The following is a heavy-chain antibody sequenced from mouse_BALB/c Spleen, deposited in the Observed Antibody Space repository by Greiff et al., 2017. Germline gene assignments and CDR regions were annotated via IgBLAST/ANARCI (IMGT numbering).Heavy chain of an antibody. V-gene: IGHV2-2*02. D-gene: IGHD2-10*02. J-gene: IGHJ4*01. CDR2: IWSGGST. Sequence: VKLMESGPGLVQPSQSLSITCTVSGFSLTSYGVHWVRQSPGKGLEWLGVIWSGGSTDYNAAFISRLSISKDNSKSQVFFKMNSLQANDTAIYYCARKKYGNYDYAMDYWGQGTSVTVSS. CDR1: GFSLTSYG. CDR3: ARKKYGNYDYAMDY.